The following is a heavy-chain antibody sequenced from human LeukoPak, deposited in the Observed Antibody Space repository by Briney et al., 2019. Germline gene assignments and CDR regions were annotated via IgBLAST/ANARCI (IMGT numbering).Heavy chain of an antibody. CDR3: AKDVNYYDTSGLDY. V-gene: IGHV3-30*18. Sequence: GGSLRLSCAASGFTFSSYGMHWVRQAPGKGLEWVAVISYDGSNKYYADSVKGRFTISRDNSKNTLYLQMNSLRAEDTALYYCAKDVNYYDTSGLDYWGQGALVTVSS. CDR2: ISYDGSNK. CDR1: GFTFSSYG. D-gene: IGHD3-22*01. J-gene: IGHJ4*02.